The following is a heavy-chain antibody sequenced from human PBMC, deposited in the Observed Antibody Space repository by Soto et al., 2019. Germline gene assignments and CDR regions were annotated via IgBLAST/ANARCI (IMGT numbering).Heavy chain of an antibody. J-gene: IGHJ6*04. D-gene: IGHD4-4*01. CDR1: GFTFSSYG. CDR2: ISYDGSNK. Sequence: QVQLVESGGGVVQPGRSLRLSCAASGFTFSSYGMHWVRQAPGKGLEWVAVISYDGSNKYYADSVKGRFTISRDNSQNPLYLQTTCLRAEAAAVDYCAKDVTEDAVSYGMDFWGRGSTVTVSS. V-gene: IGHV3-30*18. CDR3: AKDVTEDAVSYGMDF.